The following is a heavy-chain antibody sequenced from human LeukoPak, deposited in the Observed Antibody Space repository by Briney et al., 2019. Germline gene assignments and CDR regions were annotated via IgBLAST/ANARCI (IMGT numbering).Heavy chain of an antibody. CDR3: ARRGSNYGMDV. J-gene: IGHJ6*02. V-gene: IGHV5-51*01. CDR1: GYSFTNYW. Sequence: GESLKISCKGSGYSFTNYWIGWVRQMPGKGLEWMGSIYPGDSDTRYSPSFEGQVTISADKSSSTAYLQWSSLKASDTAMYFCARRGSNYGMDVWGQGTTVTVSS. D-gene: IGHD3-10*01. CDR2: IYPGDSDT.